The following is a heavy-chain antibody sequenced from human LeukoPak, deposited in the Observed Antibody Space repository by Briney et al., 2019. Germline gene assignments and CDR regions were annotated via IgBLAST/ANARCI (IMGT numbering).Heavy chain of an antibody. D-gene: IGHD5-18*01. J-gene: IGHJ4*02. CDR3: ARASEWIQLWYFDY. CDR1: GYTFTSYD. Sequence: ASVKVSCKASGYTFTSYDINWVRQATGQGLEWMGWMNPNSGNTGYAQKLQGRVTMTTDTSTSTAYMELRSLRSDDTAVYYCARASEWIQLWYFDYWGQGTLVTVSS. CDR2: MNPNSGNT. V-gene: IGHV1-8*01.